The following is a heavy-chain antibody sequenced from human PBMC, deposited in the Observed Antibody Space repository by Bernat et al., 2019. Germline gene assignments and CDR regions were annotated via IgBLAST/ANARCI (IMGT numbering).Heavy chain of an antibody. CDR1: GFTYGDYP. Sequence: EVELVESGGGLAQPGRSLRLYCKASGFTYGDYPMSWVRPAPGKGLEWVGYIRSKAYGGTTESAASVKGRFTISRDDSKSIAYLQMNSLRSEDTAGYSCTTAYTRWYSFEFWGQGTLVKVSS. CDR2: IRSKAYGGTT. J-gene: IGHJ4*02. V-gene: IGHV3-49*04. CDR3: TTAYTRWYSFEF. D-gene: IGHD2-2*02.